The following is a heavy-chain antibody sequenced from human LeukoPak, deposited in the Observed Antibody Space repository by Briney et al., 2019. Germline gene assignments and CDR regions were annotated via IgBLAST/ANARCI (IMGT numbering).Heavy chain of an antibody. CDR1: GFTFSSYS. Sequence: GGPLRLSCAASGFTFSSYSINWVRQAPGEGLEWVSSISSSSSYIYYADSVKGRFTISRDNAKNSLYLQMNSLRAEDTAVYYCARGGGGYDGRDYWGQGTLVTVSS. CDR3: ARGGGGYDGRDY. J-gene: IGHJ4*02. D-gene: IGHD5-12*01. CDR2: ISSSSSYI. V-gene: IGHV3-21*01.